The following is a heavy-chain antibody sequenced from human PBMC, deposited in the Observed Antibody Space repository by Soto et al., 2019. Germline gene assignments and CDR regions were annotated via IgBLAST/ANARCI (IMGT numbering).Heavy chain of an antibody. CDR2: IYWDDGK. Sequence: QITLKESGPTLVKPTQTLTLTCTFSGFSLSTSGVGVGWIRQPPGKALEWLALIYWDDGKRYSPSLKSRLTITSASSKNQVVLTMTNMDPVEPATYYCEHARHPYYYYGMEVWGEGTTVTVSS. CDR3: EHARHPYYYYGMEV. CDR1: GFSLSTSGVG. V-gene: IGHV2-5*02. J-gene: IGHJ6*04.